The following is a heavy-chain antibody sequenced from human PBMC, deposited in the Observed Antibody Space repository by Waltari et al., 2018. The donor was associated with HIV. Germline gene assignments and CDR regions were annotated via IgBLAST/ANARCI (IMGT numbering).Heavy chain of an antibody. CDR3: ATDLVGATNY. Sequence: QVQLVQSGAEVKKPGASVKVSCKVSGYTLTELSMHWVRQAPGKGLEWMGGFNPEDGETIYAQKFQGRVTITEDTSTDTAYMELSSLRSEDTAVYYCATDLVGATNYWGQGTLVTVSS. V-gene: IGHV1-24*01. CDR1: GYTLTELS. J-gene: IGHJ4*02. D-gene: IGHD1-26*01. CDR2: FNPEDGET.